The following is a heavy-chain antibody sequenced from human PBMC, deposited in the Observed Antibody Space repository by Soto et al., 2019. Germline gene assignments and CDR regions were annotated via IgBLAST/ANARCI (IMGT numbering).Heavy chain of an antibody. CDR2: ISSDGSKK. V-gene: IGHV3-30*18. D-gene: IGHD6-19*01. CDR3: TKPASGLQWPPFDP. CDR1: GFRFASYG. Sequence: GGSLRLSCAASGFRFASYGMYWVRQTPGKGLEWVALISSDGSKKDYAESVRGRFTISRDNSKNTLYLKMNSLRVEDTAVYYCTKPASGLQWPPFDPWGHGTLVTV. J-gene: IGHJ5*02.